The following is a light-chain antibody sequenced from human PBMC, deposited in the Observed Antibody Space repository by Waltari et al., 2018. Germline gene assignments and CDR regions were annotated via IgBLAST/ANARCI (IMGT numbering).Light chain of an antibody. V-gene: IGKV3-15*01. CDR1: QSVRNN. J-gene: IGKJ2*01. Sequence: EVLMTQSPATVSVSPGEGATLSCWASQSVRNNVAWFQQKPGQAPRLLIYGPSTRATGIPARFSGSGSGTDFTLKISRVEAEDVGVYYCMQALQTPPTFGQGTKLEIK. CDR3: MQALQTPPT. CDR2: GPS.